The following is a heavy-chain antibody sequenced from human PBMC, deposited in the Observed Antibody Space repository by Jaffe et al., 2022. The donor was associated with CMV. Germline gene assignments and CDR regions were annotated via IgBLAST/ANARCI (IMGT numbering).Heavy chain of an antibody. CDR2: TSDSGGWT. V-gene: IGHV3-23*01. CDR3: ATREDCSNGVCYGLQY. J-gene: IGHJ4*02. Sequence: EVHLLESGGDSVQPGGSLRLSCAASGFTFRNYGMTWVRQAPGKGLEWVSTTSDSGGWTEYADSVKGRFTMSRDNSKYTLYLQMNSLRAEDTAVYYCATREDCSNGVCYGLQYWGQGTLVTVSS. CDR1: GFTFRNYG. D-gene: IGHD2-8*01.